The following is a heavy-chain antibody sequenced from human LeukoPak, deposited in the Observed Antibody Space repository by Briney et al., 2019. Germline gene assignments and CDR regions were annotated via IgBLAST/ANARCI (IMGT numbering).Heavy chain of an antibody. V-gene: IGHV4-59*01. J-gene: IGHJ4*02. CDR2: ICYSGST. CDR3: ARTWQVFDY. Sequence: SETLSLTCTVSGGSISSYYWSWIRQPPGKGLEWIGYICYSGSTNYNPSLKSRVTISVDTSKNQFSLKLSSVTAADTAVYYCARTWQVFDYWGQGTLVTVSS. CDR1: GGSISSYY.